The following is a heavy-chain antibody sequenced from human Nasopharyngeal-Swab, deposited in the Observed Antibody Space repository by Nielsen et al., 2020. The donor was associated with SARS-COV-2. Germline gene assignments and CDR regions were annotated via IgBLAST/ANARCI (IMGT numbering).Heavy chain of an antibody. CDR3: TTDYYFDY. CDR1: GFIFSGSA. J-gene: IGHJ4*02. V-gene: IGHV3-73*01. CDR2: IGDKDHNYAT. Sequence: GESLKTSCAASGFIFSGSAMHWVRQASGKGLEWVGRIGDKDHNYATTYGAAVKGRFTISRDDSKNTAFLQMDSLKTEDTALYYCTTDYYFDYWGQRTLVTVSS.